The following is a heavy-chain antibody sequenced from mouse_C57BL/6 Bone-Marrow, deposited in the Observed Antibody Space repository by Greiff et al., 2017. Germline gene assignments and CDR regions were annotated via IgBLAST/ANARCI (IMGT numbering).Heavy chain of an antibody. V-gene: IGHV14-4*01. CDR2: IDPEIGDT. CDR1: GFNIKDDY. D-gene: IGHD2-3*01. J-gene: IGHJ2*01. CDR3: SSFDGNYFDF. Sequence: VQLQQSGAELVRPGASVKLSCTASGFNIKDDYIHWVKQRPEQGLEWIGWIDPEIGDTEYASKFQGKATIPSDTSSNTAYLQTSSLTSEDTAVYYCSSFDGNYFDFWGQGTPLTVAS.